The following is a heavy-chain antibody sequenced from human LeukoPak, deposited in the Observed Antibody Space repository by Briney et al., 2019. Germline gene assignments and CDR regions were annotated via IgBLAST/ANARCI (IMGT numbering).Heavy chain of an antibody. CDR1: GYSFTRNW. CDR3: ARRSRFGETDYYFGY. J-gene: IGHJ4*02. V-gene: IGHV5-51*01. D-gene: IGHD3-10*01. CDR2: IYPGDSDT. Sequence: GESLKISCKGSGYSFTRNWIGWVRQMPGKGLEWMGIIYPGDSDTRYSPSFQGQVTISADKSISTAYLQWSSLKASDTAMYYCARRSRFGETDYYFGYWGQGTLVTVSS.